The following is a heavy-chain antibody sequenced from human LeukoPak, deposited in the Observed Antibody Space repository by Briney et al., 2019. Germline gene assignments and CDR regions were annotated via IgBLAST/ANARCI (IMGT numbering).Heavy chain of an antibody. V-gene: IGHV1-2*02. J-gene: IGHJ4*02. D-gene: IGHD3-10*01. CDR2: INPNTGGT. Sequence: ASVKVSCKTSGYTFTGYYIHWVRQTPGQELEWIGWINPNTGGTNYAQKFQGRVTMTRDTSISTAYMELSRLRSDDTAVYYCARERKVSDYYGSGSSYFDYWGQGTLVTVSS. CDR3: ARERKVSDYYGSGSSYFDY. CDR1: GYTFTGYY.